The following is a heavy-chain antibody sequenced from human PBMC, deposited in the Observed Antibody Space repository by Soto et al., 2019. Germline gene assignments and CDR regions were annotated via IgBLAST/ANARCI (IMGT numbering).Heavy chain of an antibody. J-gene: IGHJ4*02. CDR3: AKNQLRYFDWLKY. D-gene: IGHD3-9*01. CDR1: GFPFAGVC. V-gene: IGHV3-23*01. Sequence: GGSLDPPWAPPGFPFAGVCMTWVPQAPGKGLEWVSAISGSGGSTYYADSVKGRFTISRDNSKNTLYLQMNSLRAEDTAVYYCAKNQLRYFDWLKYWGQGTLVTVSS. CDR2: ISGSGGST.